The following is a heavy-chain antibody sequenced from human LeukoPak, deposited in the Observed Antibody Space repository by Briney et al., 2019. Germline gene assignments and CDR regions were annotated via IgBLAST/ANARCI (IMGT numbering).Heavy chain of an antibody. V-gene: IGHV3-7*01. CDR2: IEQDGSEK. CDR1: GFTFSRYW. J-gene: IGHJ4*02. D-gene: IGHD6-13*01. Sequence: PGGSLRLSCVASGFTFSRYWMSWVRQAPGKGLEWVANIEQDGSEKNYVDSVKGRFTISRDNAENSLYLQLNSLGVGDTALYYCARIGYSSSCFDYWGQGTLVTVSS. CDR3: ARIGYSSSCFDY.